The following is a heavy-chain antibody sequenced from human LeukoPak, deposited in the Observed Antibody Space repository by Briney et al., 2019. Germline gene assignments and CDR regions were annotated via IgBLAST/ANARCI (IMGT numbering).Heavy chain of an antibody. V-gene: IGHV4-39*01. J-gene: IGHJ4*02. CDR2: IYYSGST. CDR1: GGSISSDSYY. CDR3: GRRSRSTWNYRRGDY. Sequence: SETLSLTCTVSGGSISSDSYYWGWIRQPPGKGLQWIGCIYYSGSTYYKPSLKSRVAISVDTSKNQFSLKLTSVTAADTAVYYCGRRSRSTWNYRRGDYWGQGTLVTVSS. D-gene: IGHD1-7*01.